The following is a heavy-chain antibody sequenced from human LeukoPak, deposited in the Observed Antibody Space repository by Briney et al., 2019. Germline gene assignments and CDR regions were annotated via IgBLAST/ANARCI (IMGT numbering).Heavy chain of an antibody. Sequence: SETLSLTCTVSGGSISSSSYYWGWIRQPPGKGLEWIGSIYYSGSTYYNPSLKSRVTMSVDTSKNQFSLKLSSVTAADTAVYYCARDGSCSSTSCGHYYYYMDVWGKGTTVTVPS. V-gene: IGHV4-39*07. CDR3: ARDGSCSSTSCGHYYYYMDV. D-gene: IGHD2-2*01. CDR2: IYYSGST. J-gene: IGHJ6*03. CDR1: GGSISSSSYY.